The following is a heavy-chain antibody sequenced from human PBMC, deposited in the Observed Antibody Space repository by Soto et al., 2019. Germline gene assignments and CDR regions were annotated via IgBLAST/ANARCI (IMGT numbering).Heavy chain of an antibody. J-gene: IGHJ5*02. CDR2: INPNSGGT. CDR1: GYTFTGYY. D-gene: IGHD3-10*01. CDR3: ARGTRVRGPSSAYNWFDP. Sequence: ASVKVSCKASGYTFTGYYMHWVRQAPGQGLEWMGWINPNSGGTNYAQKFQGWVTMTRDTSISTAYMELSRLRSDDTAVYYCARGTRVRGPSSAYNWFDPWGQGTLVTVS. V-gene: IGHV1-2*04.